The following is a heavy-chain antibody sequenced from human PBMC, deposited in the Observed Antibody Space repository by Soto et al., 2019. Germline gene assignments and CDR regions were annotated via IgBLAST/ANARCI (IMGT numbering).Heavy chain of an antibody. Sequence: SETLSLTCTVSGGSISSSNYFWGWIRQPPGKGLEWIGSMYYSGSTYYNPSLKSRVTLFVDTSKNQFSLKLSSVTAADTAVYYCVRHAQWIIRAYWGQGSLVTVS. V-gene: IGHV4-39*01. CDR1: GGSISSSNYF. CDR2: MYYSGST. D-gene: IGHD5-12*01. CDR3: VRHAQWIIRAY. J-gene: IGHJ4*02.